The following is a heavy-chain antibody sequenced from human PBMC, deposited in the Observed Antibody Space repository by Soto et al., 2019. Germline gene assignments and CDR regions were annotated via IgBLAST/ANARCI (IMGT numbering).Heavy chain of an antibody. CDR3: ARSSVDMVRGPPYGMDV. V-gene: IGHV1-46*01. J-gene: IGHJ6*02. CDR2: INPSGGST. Sequence: ASVKVSCKASGYTFTSYYMHWVRQAPGQGLEWMGIINPSGGSTSYAQKFQGRVTMTRDTSTSTVYMELSSLRSEDTAVYYCARSSVDMVRGPPYGMDVWGQGTTVTVSS. CDR1: GYTFTSYY. D-gene: IGHD3-10*01.